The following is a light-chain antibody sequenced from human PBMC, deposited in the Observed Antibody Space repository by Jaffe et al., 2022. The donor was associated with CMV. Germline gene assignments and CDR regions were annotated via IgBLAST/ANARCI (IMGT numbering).Light chain of an antibody. CDR3: QQRSNWPSHRYT. J-gene: IGKJ2*01. CDR2: DAS. CDR1: QSVSSY. V-gene: IGKV3-11*01. Sequence: EIVLTQSPATLSLSPGERATLSCRASQSVSSYLAWYQQKPGQAPRLLIYDASNRATGIPARFSGSGSGTDFTLTISSLEPEDFAVYYCQQRSNWPSHRYTFGQGTKLEIK.